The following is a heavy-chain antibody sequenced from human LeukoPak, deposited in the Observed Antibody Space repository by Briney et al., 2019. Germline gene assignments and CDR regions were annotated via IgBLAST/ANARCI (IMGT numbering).Heavy chain of an antibody. V-gene: IGHV3-30*02. J-gene: IGHJ4*02. CDR1: GFTFSNG. Sequence: GGSLRLSCAASGFTFSNGMHWVRQAPGKGLEWVAFIRYDGSNKYYADSVKGRFTISRDNSKNTLYLQMNSLRAEDTAVYYCARSDYGDNYWGQGILVTVSS. CDR2: IRYDGSNK. D-gene: IGHD4-17*01. CDR3: ARSDYGDNY.